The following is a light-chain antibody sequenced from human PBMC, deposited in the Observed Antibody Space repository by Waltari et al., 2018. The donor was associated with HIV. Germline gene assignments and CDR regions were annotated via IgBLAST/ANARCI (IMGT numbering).Light chain of an antibody. CDR1: SSGVGGYNY. V-gene: IGLV2-11*01. CDR3: CSYATSSASVV. J-gene: IGLJ2*01. CDR2: DVS. Sequence: QSALTQPRSVSGSPGQSVTISCTGTSSGVGGYNYVSWYQQHPGKAPKLMIYDVSKRPSGVPDRFSGSKSGNTASLTISGLQAEDEADYYCCSYATSSASVVFGGGTKLTVL.